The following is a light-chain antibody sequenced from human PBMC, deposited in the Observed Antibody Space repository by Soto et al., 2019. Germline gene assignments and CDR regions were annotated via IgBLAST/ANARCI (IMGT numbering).Light chain of an antibody. CDR1: QSVVYSSDNKNY. CDR2: WAS. J-gene: IGKJ4*01. Sequence: DIVMTQSPDSLAVSLGERANINCKSSQSVVYSSDNKNYLAWYQQKPGQPPRLLIYWASTRESGVPDRFSGSGSGTDFTLTISSLQAADVAVYYCQQYYGTPRTFGGGTKVEIK. V-gene: IGKV4-1*01. CDR3: QQYYGTPRT.